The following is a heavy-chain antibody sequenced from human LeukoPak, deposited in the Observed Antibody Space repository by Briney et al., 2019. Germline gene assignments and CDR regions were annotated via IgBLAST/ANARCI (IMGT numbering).Heavy chain of an antibody. D-gene: IGHD4-17*01. CDR2: IYTSGST. CDR1: GGSISSGSYY. V-gene: IGHV4-61*02. CDR3: AREGYGDYVRPFDY. J-gene: IGHJ4*02. Sequence: SETLSLTCTVSGGSISSGSYYWSWIRQPAGKGLEWIGRIYTSGSTNYNPSLKSRVTISVDTSKNQFSLKLTSVTAADTAVYSCAREGYGDYVRPFDYWGQGTLVTVSS.